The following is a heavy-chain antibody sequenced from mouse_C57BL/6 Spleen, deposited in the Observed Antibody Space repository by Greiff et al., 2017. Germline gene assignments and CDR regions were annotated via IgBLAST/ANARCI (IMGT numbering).Heavy chain of an antibody. D-gene: IGHD3-2*02. CDR1: GYTFTSYG. V-gene: IGHV1-81*01. Sequence: QVQLQQSGAELARPGASVKLSCKASGYTFTSYGISWVKQRTGQGLEWIGEIYPRSGNTYYNEKFKGKATLTADKSSSTAYMELRSLTSEDSAVYFCAREEGDSSGYGAMDYWGQGTSVTVSS. CDR3: AREEGDSSGYGAMDY. J-gene: IGHJ4*01. CDR2: IYPRSGNT.